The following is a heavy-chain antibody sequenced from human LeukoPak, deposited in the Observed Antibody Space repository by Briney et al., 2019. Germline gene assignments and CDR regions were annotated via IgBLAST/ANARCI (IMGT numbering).Heavy chain of an antibody. J-gene: IGHJ4*02. CDR3: AALFYFDWLPVDY. Sequence: GGSLRLSCAASGFTFSSYGMHWVRQAPGKGLEWVAFIRYDGSNKYYADSVKGRFTISRDNSKNTLYLQMNSLRAEDTAVYYCAALFYFDWLPVDYWGQGTLVTVSS. V-gene: IGHV3-30*02. CDR2: IRYDGSNK. CDR1: GFTFSSYG. D-gene: IGHD3-9*01.